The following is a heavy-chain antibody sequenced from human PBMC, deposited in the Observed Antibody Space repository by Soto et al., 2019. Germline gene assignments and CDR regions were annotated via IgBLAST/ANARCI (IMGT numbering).Heavy chain of an antibody. CDR2: INHSGST. CDR3: ARGYCSGGSCYWEYYFDY. D-gene: IGHD2-15*01. CDR1: GGSFSGYY. Sequence: QVQLQQWGAGLLKPSETLSLTCAVYGGSFSGYYWSWIRQPPGKGLEWIGEINHSGSTNYNPSLKSRVTISVDTSKTQFSLKLSSVTAADTAVYYCARGYCSGGSCYWEYYFDYWGQGTLVTVSS. J-gene: IGHJ4*02. V-gene: IGHV4-34*01.